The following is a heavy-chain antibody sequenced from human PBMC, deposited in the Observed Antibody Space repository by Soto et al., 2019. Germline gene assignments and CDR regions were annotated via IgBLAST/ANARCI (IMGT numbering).Heavy chain of an antibody. Sequence: PGXSLRLSCTTSGFRFGDYAMSWFRQAPGKGPEWIGVIRSNTYGGTSEYAPSVKGRFTLSRDDSAKTVYLQMHSLKIEDTGVYYCARRAPVTPFDYWGQGTLVTVSS. J-gene: IGHJ4*02. CDR3: ARRAPVTPFDY. D-gene: IGHD4-17*01. CDR1: GFRFGDYA. CDR2: IRSNTYGGTS. V-gene: IGHV3-49*03.